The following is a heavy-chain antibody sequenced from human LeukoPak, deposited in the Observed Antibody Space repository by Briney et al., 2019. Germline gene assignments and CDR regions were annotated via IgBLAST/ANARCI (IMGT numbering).Heavy chain of an antibody. CDR2: ISSDGGNT. D-gene: IGHD1-26*01. Sequence: GGSLRLSCAAPRFTLSSYWMHWVRQAPGKGLVWVSRISSDGGNTVYADSVRGRFTISRDNANDTLYLQMDSLTVEDTAVYYCAREWELRGAYYMDVWGKGTTVTVSS. CDR3: AREWELRGAYYMDV. CDR1: RFTLSSYW. V-gene: IGHV3-74*01. J-gene: IGHJ6*03.